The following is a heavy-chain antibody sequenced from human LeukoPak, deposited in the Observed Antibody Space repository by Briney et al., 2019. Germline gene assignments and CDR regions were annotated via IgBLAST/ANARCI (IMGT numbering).Heavy chain of an antibody. J-gene: IGHJ4*02. CDR1: GGSISSSSYY. CDR3: ARFRLGDGPLDY. CDR2: IYYSGST. Sequence: SETLSLTCTVSGGSISSSSYYWGWIRQPPGKGLEWIGYIYYSGSTNYNPSLKSRVTISVDTSKNQFSLKLSSVTAADTAVYYCARFRLGDGPLDYWGQGTLVTVSS. V-gene: IGHV4-61*05. D-gene: IGHD3-16*01.